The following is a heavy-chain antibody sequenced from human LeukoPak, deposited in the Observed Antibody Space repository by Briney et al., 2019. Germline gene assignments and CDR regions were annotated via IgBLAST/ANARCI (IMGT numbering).Heavy chain of an antibody. CDR3: ARYTIAARLKGDY. D-gene: IGHD6-6*01. CDR1: GYTLTELS. CDR2: FDPEDGET. J-gene: IGHJ4*02. Sequence: ASVKVSCKVSGYTLTELSMHWVRQAPGKGLEWMGGFDPEDGETIYAQKFQGRVTMTRDTSISTAYMELSRLRSDDTAVYYCARYTIAARLKGDYWGQGTLVTVSS. V-gene: IGHV1-24*01.